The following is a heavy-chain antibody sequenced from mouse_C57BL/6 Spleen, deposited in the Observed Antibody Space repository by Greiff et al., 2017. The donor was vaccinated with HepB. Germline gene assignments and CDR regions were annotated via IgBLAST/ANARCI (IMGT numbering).Heavy chain of an antibody. Sequence: QVQLQQSGAELARPGASVKMSCKASGYTFTSYTMHWVKQRPGQGLEWIGYINPSSGYTKYNQKFKDKATLTAHKSSSTAYMQLSSLTSEDSAVYYCARSIYYDYDGWFAYWGQGTLVTVSA. CDR3: ARSIYYDYDGWFAY. CDR1: GYTFTSYT. D-gene: IGHD2-4*01. CDR2: INPSSGYT. J-gene: IGHJ3*01. V-gene: IGHV1-4*01.